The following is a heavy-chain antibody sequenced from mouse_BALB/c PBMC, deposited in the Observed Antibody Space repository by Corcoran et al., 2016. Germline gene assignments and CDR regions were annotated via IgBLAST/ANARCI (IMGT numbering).Heavy chain of an antibody. J-gene: IGHJ4*01. CDR3: ARPYGYAYAMDY. CDR2: INPYNDGT. Sequence: EVQLQQTGPELGKPGASVKMSCKASGYTFTSSVMHGVKQKPGQALEGIGYINPYNDGTKYNEQFKGKATLTSDKSSSTSYMELSSLTSEDSAGYYCARPYGYAYAMDYWGQGTSVTVSS. D-gene: IGHD2-14*01. V-gene: IGHV1S136*01. CDR1: GYTFTSSV.